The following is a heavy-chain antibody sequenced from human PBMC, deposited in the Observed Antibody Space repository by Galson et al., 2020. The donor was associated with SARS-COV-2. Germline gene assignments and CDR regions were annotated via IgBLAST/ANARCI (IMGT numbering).Heavy chain of an antibody. Sequence: GESLKISCAASGLSFDDYGMSWVRQPPEKGLEWVSGINWNGGSSVYADSVKGRFTISRDNAENSLYLQINSLRAEDTAFYYCAGVYDSSGYYYSPDYWGQGNLVTVS. CDR2: INWNGGSS. CDR1: GLSFDDYG. D-gene: IGHD3-22*01. J-gene: IGHJ4*02. CDR3: AGVYDSSGYYYSPDY. V-gene: IGHV3-20*04.